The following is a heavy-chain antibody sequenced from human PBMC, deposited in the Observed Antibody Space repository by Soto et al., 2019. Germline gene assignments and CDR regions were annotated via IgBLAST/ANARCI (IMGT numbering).Heavy chain of an antibody. CDR3: AKTPGGMATTYLDY. CDR1: GLNFVDYA. J-gene: IGHJ4*02. V-gene: IGHV3-9*01. Sequence: PGGSLRLSCEASGLNFVDYAMHWARQAPGKGLQWVSGISWNGNTIAYADSVKGRFIISRDNAKNSLFLQMNSLRPDDTAFYYCAKTPGGMATTYLDYLGQGTLVTVSS. CDR2: ISWNGNTI. D-gene: IGHD5-12*01.